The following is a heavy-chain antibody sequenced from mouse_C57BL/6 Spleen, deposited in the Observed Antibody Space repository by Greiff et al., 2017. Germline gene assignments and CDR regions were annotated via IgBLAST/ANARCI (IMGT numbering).Heavy chain of an antibody. J-gene: IGHJ4*01. CDR1: GYTFTSYW. CDR2: IDPSDSET. D-gene: IGHD2-5*01. CDR3: AVGSNYAYAMDY. V-gene: IGHV1-52*01. Sequence: QVQLQQPGAELVKPGASVKLSCKASGYTFTSYWMHWVKQRPIQGLEWIGNIDPSDSETHYNQKFKDKATLTVDKSSSTAYMQLSSLTSEDSAVYYCAVGSNYAYAMDYWGKGTSVTVSS.